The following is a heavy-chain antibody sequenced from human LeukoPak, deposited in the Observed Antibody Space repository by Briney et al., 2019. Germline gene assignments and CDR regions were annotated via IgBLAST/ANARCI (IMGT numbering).Heavy chain of an antibody. J-gene: IGHJ4*02. V-gene: IGHV3-23*01. CDR2: ISGSGGST. Sequence: PGGSLRLSCAASGFTFSSYAMSWVRQAPGKGLEWVSAISGSGGSTYYADSVKGRFTISRDNSKNTLYLQMNSLRAEDTAVYYCAKVGWYYYDSSGDGNFDYWGQGTLVTVSS. D-gene: IGHD3-22*01. CDR1: GFTFSSYA. CDR3: AKVGWYYYDSSGDGNFDY.